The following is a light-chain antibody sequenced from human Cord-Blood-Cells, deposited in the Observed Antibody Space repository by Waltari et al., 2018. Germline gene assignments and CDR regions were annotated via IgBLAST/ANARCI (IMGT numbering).Light chain of an antibody. V-gene: IGLV2-14*01. J-gene: IGLJ1*01. CDR3: SSYTSSSTYV. Sequence: QYALTQPASVSGSPGQSITISCTGTSSDVGGYTYVSWYQQHPGKAPKLMIYEVSNRPSGVSNRFSGSKSGNTASLTISGLQAEDEADYYCSSYTSSSTYVFGTGTKVTVL. CDR2: EVS. CDR1: SSDVGGYTY.